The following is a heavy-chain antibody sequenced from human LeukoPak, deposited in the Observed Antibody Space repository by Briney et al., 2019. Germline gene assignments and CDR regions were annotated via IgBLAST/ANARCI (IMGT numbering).Heavy chain of an antibody. CDR2: IRAKTYGGTT. CDR3: ARADYGGNAGGF. CDR1: GFTFGDYA. J-gene: IGHJ4*02. D-gene: IGHD4-23*01. V-gene: IGHV3-49*03. Sequence: GGSLRLSCTASGFTFGDYAMSWFRQAPGKGLEWVGFIRAKTYGGTTQHAASVKDRFTISRDDSKSIAYLQMNSLKTEDTAVYYCARADYGGNAGGFWGQGTLVTVSS.